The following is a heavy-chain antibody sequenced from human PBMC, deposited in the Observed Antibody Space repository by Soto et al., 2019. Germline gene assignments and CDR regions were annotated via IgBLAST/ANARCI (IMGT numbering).Heavy chain of an antibody. CDR2: INHXNGNT. CDR1: GYTFTSYG. D-gene: IGHD3-16*01. J-gene: IGHJ4*02. Sequence: VKXSCKASGYTFTSYGISWVRQAPGQGLEWMGWINHXNGNTNYAQKLQGRATMTTDTPTNTAYMELRSLRSDDTAVYYCARDWFGIDYWGQGTLVTVSS. CDR3: ARDWFGIDY. V-gene: IGHV1-18*01.